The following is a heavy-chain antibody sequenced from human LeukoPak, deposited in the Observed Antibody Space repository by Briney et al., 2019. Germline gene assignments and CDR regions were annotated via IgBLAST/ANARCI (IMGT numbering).Heavy chain of an antibody. V-gene: IGHV1-18*01. Sequence: GASVKVSCKASGYTFTSYGISWVRQAPGQGLEWMGWISAYNGNTNYAQKLQGRVTMTTDTSTSTAYMELRSLRPDDTAVYYCARDRNSGSYWVTDFDYWGQGTLVTVSS. J-gene: IGHJ4*02. CDR1: GYTFTSYG. D-gene: IGHD1-26*01. CDR3: ARDRNSGSYWVTDFDY. CDR2: ISAYNGNT.